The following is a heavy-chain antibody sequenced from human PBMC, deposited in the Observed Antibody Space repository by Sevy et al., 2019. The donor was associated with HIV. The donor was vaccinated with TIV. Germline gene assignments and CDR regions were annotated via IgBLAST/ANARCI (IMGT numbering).Heavy chain of an antibody. Sequence: GGSLRLSCAASGFTFSKYSMSWVRQPPGKGLEWVSTLSFGCGEINYADSVKGRFTTSRDNSKSSVYPQMNNLRPEDTAVYYCAREGCTKPHDYWGQGTLVTVSS. J-gene: IGHJ4*02. D-gene: IGHD2-8*01. CDR3: AREGCTKPHDY. CDR1: GFTFSKYS. CDR2: LSFGCGEI. V-gene: IGHV3-23*01.